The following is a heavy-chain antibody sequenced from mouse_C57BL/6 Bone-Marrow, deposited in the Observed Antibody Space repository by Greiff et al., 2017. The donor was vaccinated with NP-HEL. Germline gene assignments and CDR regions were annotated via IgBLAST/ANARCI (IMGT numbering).Heavy chain of an antibody. V-gene: IGHV5-9-1*02. Sequence: EVQLVESGEGLVKPGGSLKLSCAASGFTFSSYAMSWVRQTPEKRLEWVAYISSGGDYIYYADTVKGRFTISRDNARNTLYLQMSSLKSEDTAMYYCTRVRITTVVALDFWGQGTTLTVSS. J-gene: IGHJ2*01. CDR3: TRVRITTVVALDF. CDR1: GFTFSSYA. D-gene: IGHD1-1*01. CDR2: ISSGGDYI.